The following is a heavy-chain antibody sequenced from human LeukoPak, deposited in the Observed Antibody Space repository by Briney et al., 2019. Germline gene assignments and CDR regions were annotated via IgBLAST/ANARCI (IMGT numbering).Heavy chain of an antibody. CDR1: GGSFSAYY. CDR2: ISHTGDT. J-gene: IGHJ6*02. Sequence: PSETLSLTCAVNGGSFSAYYWTWIRQPPGKGLEWIGEISHTGDTNYNPSLKGRVTISLDMSKNQFSLMLSSVTAADTAVYFCARLGATKSHHYYYNLDVWGQGTTVTVSS. V-gene: IGHV4-34*01. CDR3: ARLGATKSHHYYYNLDV. D-gene: IGHD1-26*01.